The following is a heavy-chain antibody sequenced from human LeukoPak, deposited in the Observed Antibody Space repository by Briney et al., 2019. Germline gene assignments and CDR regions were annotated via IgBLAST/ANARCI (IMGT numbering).Heavy chain of an antibody. J-gene: IGHJ4*02. D-gene: IGHD3-16*01. CDR3: ARLAPYPGIWASDY. V-gene: IGHV4-59*08. CDR2: IHYSGST. CDR1: GGSISGYY. Sequence: SETLSLTCTVSGGSISGYYWSWMRQPPGKGLEWMGYIHYSGSTNQNPSLKSRVTISVDTSKNQFSLELSSVTAADTAVYYCARLAPYPGIWASDYWGQGTLVTVSS.